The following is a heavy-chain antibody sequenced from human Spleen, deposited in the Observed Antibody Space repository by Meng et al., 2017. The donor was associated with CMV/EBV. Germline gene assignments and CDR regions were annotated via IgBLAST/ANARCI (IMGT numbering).Heavy chain of an antibody. CDR2: IIPIFGTA. J-gene: IGHJ6*02. V-gene: IGHV1-69*05. Sequence: SVKVSCKASGGTFSSYAISWVRQAPRQGLEWMGGIIPIFGTANYAQKFQGRVTITTDESTSTAYMELSSLRSEDTAVYYCARDQVQSTEYSSSSEGYYYYYGMDVWGQGTTVTVSS. D-gene: IGHD6-6*01. CDR1: GGTFSSYA. CDR3: ARDQVQSTEYSSSSEGYYYYYGMDV.